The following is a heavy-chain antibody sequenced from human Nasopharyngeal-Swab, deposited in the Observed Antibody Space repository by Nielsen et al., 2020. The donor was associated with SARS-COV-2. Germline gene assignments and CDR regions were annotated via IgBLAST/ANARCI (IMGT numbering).Heavy chain of an antibody. CDR2: ISYDGSNK. CDR3: AREKSIDEVRVTAMPYYFDY. Sequence: GGSLRLSCEASGFTFSSYAMNWVRQAPGKGLEWVAVISYDGSNKYYADSVKGRFTISRDNSKNTLYLQMNSLRAEDTAVYYCAREKSIDEVRVTAMPYYFDYWGQGTLVTVSS. V-gene: IGHV3-30-3*01. J-gene: IGHJ4*02. CDR1: GFTFSSYA. D-gene: IGHD2-21*02.